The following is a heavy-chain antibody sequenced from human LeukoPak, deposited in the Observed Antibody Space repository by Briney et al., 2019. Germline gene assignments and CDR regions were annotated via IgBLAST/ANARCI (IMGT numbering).Heavy chain of an antibody. Sequence: GGSLRLSCAASGFTFSSYAMHWVRQAPGKGLEWVANIKRDGSEKYYVDSVKGRFTISRDNVKNSLYLQMNSLRAEDTALYYCARASITRGGDYWGQGTLVTVSS. CDR2: IKRDGSEK. J-gene: IGHJ4*02. CDR3: ARASITRGGDY. V-gene: IGHV3-7*01. CDR1: GFTFSSYA. D-gene: IGHD2-2*01.